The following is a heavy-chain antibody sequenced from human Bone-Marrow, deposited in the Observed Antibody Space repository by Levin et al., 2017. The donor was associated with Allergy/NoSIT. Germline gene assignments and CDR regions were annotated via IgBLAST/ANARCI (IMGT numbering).Heavy chain of an antibody. V-gene: IGHV3-15*01. CDR1: GFTFSNAW. J-gene: IGHJ6*03. D-gene: IGHD3-10*01. CDR2: IKSKTDGGTT. Sequence: GESLKISCAASGFTFSNAWMSWVRQAPGKGLEWVGRIKSKTDGGTTDYAAPVKGRFTISRDDSKNTLYLQMNSLKTEDTAVYYCTTYYYGSGSYLRWYYYYMDVWGKGTTVTVSS. CDR3: TTYYYGSGSYLRWYYYYMDV.